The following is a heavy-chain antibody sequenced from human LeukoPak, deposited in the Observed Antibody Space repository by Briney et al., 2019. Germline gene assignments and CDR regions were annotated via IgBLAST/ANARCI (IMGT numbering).Heavy chain of an antibody. D-gene: IGHD2-15*01. CDR3: AKSTSGGSLFDY. Sequence: GGSLRLSCAASGFTFSRYGMHWVRQAPGRGLEWVAVLWYDGSNKYYADSVKGRLTISRDNSKNTLYLQMNSVRAEDTAVYYCAKSTSGGSLFDYWGQGTLVTVSS. CDR1: GFTFSRYG. J-gene: IGHJ4*02. CDR2: LWYDGSNK. V-gene: IGHV3-33*06.